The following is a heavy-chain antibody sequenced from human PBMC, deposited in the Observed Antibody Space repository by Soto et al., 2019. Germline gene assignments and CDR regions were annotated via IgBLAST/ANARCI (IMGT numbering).Heavy chain of an antibody. V-gene: IGHV3-7*03. J-gene: IGHJ4*02. CDR3: VRDESGTYINYRFDH. CDR1: GFPFSDYS. Sequence: EVRLVESGGALVQPGGSLRLSCEASGFPFSDYSMTWVRQAPGKGLEWLGNINEDGSRVYRVDSVKGRFTISRDNAKNLLYLQMTSLRADDTAVYYCVRDESGTYINYRFDHWGPGTLVTVS. D-gene: IGHD3-10*01. CDR2: INEDGSRV.